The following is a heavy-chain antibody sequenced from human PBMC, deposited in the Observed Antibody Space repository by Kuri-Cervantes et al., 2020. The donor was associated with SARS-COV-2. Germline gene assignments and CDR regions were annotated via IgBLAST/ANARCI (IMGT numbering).Heavy chain of an antibody. Sequence: GGSLRLSCAASGFTFSSYAMHWVRQAPGKGLEWVAVISYDGSNKYYADSVKGRFTISRDNSKNTLYLQMNSLRAEDTAVYYRARDKSGGDLDYWGQGTLVTVSS. CDR2: ISYDGSNK. CDR3: ARDKSGGDLDY. D-gene: IGHD4-17*01. CDR1: GFTFSSYA. J-gene: IGHJ4*02. V-gene: IGHV3-30-3*01.